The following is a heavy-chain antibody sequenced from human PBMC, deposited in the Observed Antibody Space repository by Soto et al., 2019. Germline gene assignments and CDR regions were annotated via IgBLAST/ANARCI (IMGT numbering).Heavy chain of an antibody. CDR1: GYTFTGYY. CDR3: ARDLNYYGSGSYFPFDP. CDR2: INPNSGGT. Sequence: ASVKVSCKASGYTFTGYYMHWVRQAPGQGLEWMGWINPNSGGTNYAQKFQGWVTMTRDTSISTAYMELSRLRSDDTAVYYCARDLNYYGSGSYFPFDPWGQGTLVTVSS. D-gene: IGHD3-10*01. V-gene: IGHV1-2*04. J-gene: IGHJ5*02.